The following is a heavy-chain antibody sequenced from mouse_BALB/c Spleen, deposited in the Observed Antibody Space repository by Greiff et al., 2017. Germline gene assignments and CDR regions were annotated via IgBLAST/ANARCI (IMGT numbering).Heavy chain of an antibody. D-gene: IGHD2-4*01. CDR2: IYPYNGGT. V-gene: IGHV1S29*02. CDR3: ASSMITSYAMDY. J-gene: IGHJ4*01. Sequence: EVQLQQSGPELVKPGASVKISCKASGYTFTDYNMHWVKQSHGKSLEWIGYIYPYNGGTGYNQKFKSKATLTVDNSSSTAYMELRSLTSEDSAVYYCASSMITSYAMDYWGQGTSVTVSS. CDR1: GYTFTDYN.